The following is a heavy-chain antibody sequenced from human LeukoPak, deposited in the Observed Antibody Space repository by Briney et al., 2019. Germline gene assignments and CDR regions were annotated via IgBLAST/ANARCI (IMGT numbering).Heavy chain of an antibody. CDR1: GFTFTNFA. V-gene: IGHV3-48*02. Sequence: PGGSLRLSCAASGFTFTNFAMNWVRQAPGKGLEWVSYISSSSSTIYYADSVKGRFTISRDNAKNSLYLQMNSLRDEDTAVYYCARDLRGVGANWFDPWGQGTLVTVSS. CDR3: ARDLRGVGANWFDP. D-gene: IGHD1-26*01. CDR2: ISSSSSTI. J-gene: IGHJ5*02.